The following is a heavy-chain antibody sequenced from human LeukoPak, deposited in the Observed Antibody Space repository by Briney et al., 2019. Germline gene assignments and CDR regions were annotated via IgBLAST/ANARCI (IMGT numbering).Heavy chain of an antibody. CDR2: ISGSGGST. Sequence: GGSLRLSCAASGFTFSSYGMSWVRQAPGKGLEWVSAISGSGGSTYYADSVKGRFTISRDNSKNTLYLQMNSLRAEDTAVYYCAKVRYCTNGVCSYFDYWGQGTLVTVSS. CDR3: AKVRYCTNGVCSYFDY. CDR1: GFTFSSYG. D-gene: IGHD2-8*01. V-gene: IGHV3-23*01. J-gene: IGHJ4*02.